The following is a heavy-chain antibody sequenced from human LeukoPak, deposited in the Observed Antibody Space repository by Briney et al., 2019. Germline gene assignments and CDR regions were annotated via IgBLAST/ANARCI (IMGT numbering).Heavy chain of an antibody. D-gene: IGHD6-19*01. CDR2: IWYDGSNK. CDR3: ARDVYSSGWYYFDY. Sequence: PGGSLRLSCEGSAFIFSGHWTNWVRQTPGKGLEWVAVIWYDGSNKYYADSVKGRFTISRDNSKNTLYLQMNSLRAEDTAVYYCARDVYSSGWYYFDYWGQGTLVTVSS. CDR1: AFIFSGHW. V-gene: IGHV3-33*08. J-gene: IGHJ4*02.